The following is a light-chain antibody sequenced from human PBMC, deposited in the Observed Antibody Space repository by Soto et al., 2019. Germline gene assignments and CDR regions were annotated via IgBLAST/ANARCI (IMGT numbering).Light chain of an antibody. V-gene: IGKV1-5*01. Sequence: DIQMTQSPSTLSASVGDRVTITCRANQNINRWLAWYQQRPGKAPKLLIYDASSLESGVPSRVSGSGSGTEFTLTISSLQPDDFATYYCQQYNTFWTFGPGTKVDIK. CDR3: QQYNTFWT. J-gene: IGKJ1*01. CDR2: DAS. CDR1: QNINRW.